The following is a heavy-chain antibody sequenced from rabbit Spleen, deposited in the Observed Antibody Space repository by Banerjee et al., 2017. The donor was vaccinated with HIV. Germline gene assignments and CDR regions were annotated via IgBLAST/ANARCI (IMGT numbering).Heavy chain of an antibody. CDR3: ARDSGSSFSTYGMDV. V-gene: IGHV1S40*01. Sequence: QSLEESGGDLVKPGASLTLTCTASGVSFSSNYYMCWVRQAPGKGLEWIACIDTGSSGFTYFASWAKGRFTISKTSSTTVTLQMTSLTAADTATYFCARDSGSSFSTYGMDVWGPGTLVTVS. D-gene: IGHD8-1*01. J-gene: IGHJ6*01. CDR1: GVSFSSNYY. CDR2: IDTGSSGFT.